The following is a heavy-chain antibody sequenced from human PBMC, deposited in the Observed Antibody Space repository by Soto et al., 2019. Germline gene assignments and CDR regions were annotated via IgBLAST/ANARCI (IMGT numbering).Heavy chain of an antibody. CDR1: GFILSNYN. J-gene: IGHJ6*02. CDR3: AKGRNGVDV. Sequence: CAASGFILSNYNMNWIRQAPGKGLEWVSYISSSGSTIYYADSVKGRFTTSRDKAKNSLYLQMNSLRAEDTAVFYCAKGRNGVDVWGQGTTVTVSS. V-gene: IGHV3-11*01. CDR2: ISSSGSTI.